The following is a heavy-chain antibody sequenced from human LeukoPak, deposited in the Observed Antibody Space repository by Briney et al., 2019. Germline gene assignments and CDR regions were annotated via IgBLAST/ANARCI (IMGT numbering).Heavy chain of an antibody. CDR2: ISRSSTI. CDR1: GFTFSSYS. J-gene: IGHJ4*02. Sequence: GGSLRLSCAASGFTFSSYSMNWVRQAPGKGLEWVSYISRSSTIYYADSVKGRFTISRDNAKNSLYLQMNSLRAEDTAVYYCARVRGSSGWSGVYFDYWGQGTLVTVSS. D-gene: IGHD6-19*01. V-gene: IGHV3-48*01. CDR3: ARVRGSSGWSGVYFDY.